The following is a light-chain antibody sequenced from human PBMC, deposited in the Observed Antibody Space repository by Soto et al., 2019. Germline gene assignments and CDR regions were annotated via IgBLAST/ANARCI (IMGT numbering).Light chain of an antibody. CDR1: SRDVGYSNY. CDR2: EVN. CDR3: AAWDDSLNGRV. Sequence: QSVLTQPPSASGSPGQSVTISCSGTSRDVGYSNYVAWYQQHPGKAPKLIIYEVNKRPSGVPDRFSGSKSGYTASLAISGLQSEDEADYYCAAWDDSLNGRVFGTGTKVTVL. J-gene: IGLJ1*01. V-gene: IGLV2-8*01.